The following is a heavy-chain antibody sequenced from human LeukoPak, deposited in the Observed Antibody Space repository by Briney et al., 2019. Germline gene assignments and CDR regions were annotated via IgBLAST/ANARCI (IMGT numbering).Heavy chain of an antibody. D-gene: IGHD2-15*01. J-gene: IGHJ4*02. V-gene: IGHV4-59*01. CDR1: AGSISGYY. Sequence: PSETLSLTCTVSAGSISGYYWTWIRQPPGKGLEWIGYIYYTGRTNYNPSLKSRVAISLDTSKNQFSLKLNSVTAADTAVYYCARWFCSGGSCRGAVDYWGQRTLDTVSS. CDR2: IYYTGRT. CDR3: ARWFCSGGSCRGAVDY.